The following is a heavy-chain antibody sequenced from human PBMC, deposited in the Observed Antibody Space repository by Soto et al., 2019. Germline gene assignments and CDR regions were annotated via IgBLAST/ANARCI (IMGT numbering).Heavy chain of an antibody. J-gene: IGHJ6*02. CDR1: GGTFSSYA. Sequence: SVRVSCKASGGTFSSYAISWVRQAPGQGLEWMGGIIPIFGTANYAQKFQGRVTITADESTSTAYMELSSLRSEDTAVYYCAREWSRAYYYYGMDVWGQGTTVTVSS. CDR2: IIPIFGTA. CDR3: AREWSRAYYYYGMDV. V-gene: IGHV1-69*13. D-gene: IGHD3-3*01.